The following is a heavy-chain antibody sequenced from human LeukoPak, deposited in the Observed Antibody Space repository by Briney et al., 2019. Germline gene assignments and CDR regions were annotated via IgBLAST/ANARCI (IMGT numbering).Heavy chain of an antibody. CDR1: GGTFRSFA. V-gene: IGHV1-69*01. CDR3: ARALRYYSDSSGYAFDY. Sequence: GASVKVSCKASGGTFRSFAISWVRQAPGQGLEWMGGIIPIFRTANYAQKFQGRVTITADESTSTAHMELSSLRSEDTAVYYCARALRYYSDSSGYAFDYWGQGTLVTVSS. CDR2: IIPIFRTA. D-gene: IGHD3-22*01. J-gene: IGHJ4*02.